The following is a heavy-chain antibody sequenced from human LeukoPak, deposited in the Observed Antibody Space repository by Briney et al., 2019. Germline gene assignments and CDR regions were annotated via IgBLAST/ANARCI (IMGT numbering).Heavy chain of an antibody. CDR3: AGEDEDRFNWFDP. Sequence: SETLSLTCTVSGGSISSYYWSWIRQPPGKGLEWIGYIYYSGSTNYNPSLKSRVTISVDTSKNQFSLKLSSVTAADTAVYYCAGEDEDRFNWFDPWGQGTLVTVSS. V-gene: IGHV4-59*01. CDR2: IYYSGST. J-gene: IGHJ5*02. CDR1: GGSISSYY.